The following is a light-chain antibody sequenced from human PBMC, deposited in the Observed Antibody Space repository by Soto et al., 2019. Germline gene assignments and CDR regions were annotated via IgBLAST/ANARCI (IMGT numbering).Light chain of an antibody. Sequence: DIQITQSPSTLSASIGDRVTSTCQASQDINKYLIWYQQKKGKAPKILIYDASSLESGVPSRFRGSGSGTEFTLPISRLQPDDVETDYCQQYNSFTWTFGQGTQVDIK. V-gene: IGKV1-5*01. CDR2: DAS. CDR1: QDINKY. CDR3: QQYNSFTWT. J-gene: IGKJ1*01.